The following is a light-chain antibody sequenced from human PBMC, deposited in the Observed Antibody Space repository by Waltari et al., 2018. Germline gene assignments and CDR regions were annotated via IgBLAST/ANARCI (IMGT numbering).Light chain of an antibody. J-gene: IGKJ4*01. CDR2: DAS. V-gene: IGKV3-11*01. Sequence: EIVLTQSTATLSLSPGERATLSCRASQSVSTYLGWYQQKPGQAPRLPIYDASNRATGIPARFSGSGSGTDFTLTISSLEPEDFAVYYCRQRSNWPLTFGGGTKVEIK. CDR3: RQRSNWPLT. CDR1: QSVSTY.